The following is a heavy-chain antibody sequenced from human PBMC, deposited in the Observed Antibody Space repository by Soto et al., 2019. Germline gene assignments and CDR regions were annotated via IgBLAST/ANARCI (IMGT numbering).Heavy chain of an antibody. Sequence: ASVKVSCKASGYTFTSYGISWVRQAPGQGLEWMGWISAYNGNTNYAQKLQGRVTMTTDTSTSTAYMELRSLRSDDTAVYYCARADFPHSSIWRYYYYYYGMDVWGQGTTVTVSS. CDR2: ISAYNGNT. D-gene: IGHD6-13*01. V-gene: IGHV1-18*01. CDR1: GYTFTSYG. CDR3: ARADFPHSSIWRYYYYYYGMDV. J-gene: IGHJ6*02.